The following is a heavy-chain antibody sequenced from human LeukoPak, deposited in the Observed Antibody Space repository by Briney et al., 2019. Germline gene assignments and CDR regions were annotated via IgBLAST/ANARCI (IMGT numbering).Heavy chain of an antibody. CDR2: ISFDGSNK. D-gene: IGHD2-2*01. J-gene: IGHJ4*02. Sequence: PGGSLRLSCAASGFTFSSYAMSWVRQAPGKGLEWVAVISFDGSNKYYADSVKGRFTISRDNSKNTLYLQMNSLRAEDTAVYYCARDPEYQLLYYFDYWGQETLVTVSS. V-gene: IGHV3-30-3*01. CDR1: GFTFSSYA. CDR3: ARDPEYQLLYYFDY.